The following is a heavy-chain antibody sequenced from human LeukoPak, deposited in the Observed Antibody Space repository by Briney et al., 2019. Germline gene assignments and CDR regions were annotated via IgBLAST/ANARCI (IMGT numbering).Heavy chain of an antibody. J-gene: IGHJ5*02. CDR3: ARRFAPYSSSWYYWFDP. D-gene: IGHD6-13*01. CDR2: IYYSGST. V-gene: IGHV4-59*08. Sequence: SETLSLTCTVSGGSISSYYWSWIRQPPGKGLEWIGYIYYSGSTNYNPSLKSRVTISVDTSKNQFSLKLSSVTAADTAVYYCARRFAPYSSSWYYWFDPWGRGTLVTVSS. CDR1: GGSISSYY.